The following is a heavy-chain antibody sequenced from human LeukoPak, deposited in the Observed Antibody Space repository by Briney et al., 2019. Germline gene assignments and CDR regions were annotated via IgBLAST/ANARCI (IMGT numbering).Heavy chain of an antibody. Sequence: PGGSLRLSCAASGFTFSSYSMNWVRQAPGKALESLSSISSSSSYIYYADSVKGRFTISRDNAKNSLYLQMNSLRAEDTAVYYCARGGYSYGYDYWGQGTLVTVSS. CDR2: ISSSSSYI. CDR1: GFTFSSYS. D-gene: IGHD5-18*01. V-gene: IGHV3-21*01. CDR3: ARGGYSYGYDY. J-gene: IGHJ4*02.